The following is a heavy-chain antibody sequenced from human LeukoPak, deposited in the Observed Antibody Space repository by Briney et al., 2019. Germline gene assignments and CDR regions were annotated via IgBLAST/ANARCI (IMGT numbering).Heavy chain of an antibody. J-gene: IGHJ5*02. CDR2: ICYDGSNK. CDR3: ARDRLGLWFGELLSSWFHP. CDR1: GFTFSSYG. V-gene: IGHV3-33*01. D-gene: IGHD3-10*01. Sequence: PGGSLRLSCAASGFTFSSYGMHWVRQAPGKGLEWVAVICYDGSNKFYADAVKGRFTISRDNSKNMLYLQMNSLRAEDTAVYYCARDRLGLWFGELLSSWFHPWGQGTLVTVSS.